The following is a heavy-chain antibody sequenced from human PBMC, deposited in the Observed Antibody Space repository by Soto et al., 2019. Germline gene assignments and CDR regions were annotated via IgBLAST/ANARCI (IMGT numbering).Heavy chain of an antibody. CDR1: GYTFGDHY. V-gene: IGHV3-11*01. CDR3: TRELSYVSGGHFYYGMDV. Sequence: RGSLRLSCSASGYTFGDHYMAWIRQAPGKGPEIVAHMSGSGSSEDYGDPVKGRFSIFRDNSKNLLFLQMFCRRAEDTAVYYSTRELSYVSGGHFYYGMDVLGQGTAVTVSS. J-gene: IGHJ6*02. D-gene: IGHD3-16*01. CDR2: MSGSGSSE.